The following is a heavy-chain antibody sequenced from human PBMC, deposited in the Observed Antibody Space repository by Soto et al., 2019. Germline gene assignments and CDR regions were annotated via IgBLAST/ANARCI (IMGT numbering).Heavy chain of an antibody. CDR1: GFTFSSYW. CDR2: IKQDGSEK. V-gene: IGHV3-7*03. Sequence: VGSLRLPCAASGFTFSSYWMSWVRQAPGKGLEWVANIKQDGSEKYYVDSVKGRFTISRDNAKNSLYLQMNSLRAEDTAVYYCARDIVVVQAENWFDPWGQGTLVNVSS. D-gene: IGHD2-2*01. J-gene: IGHJ5*02. CDR3: ARDIVVVQAENWFDP.